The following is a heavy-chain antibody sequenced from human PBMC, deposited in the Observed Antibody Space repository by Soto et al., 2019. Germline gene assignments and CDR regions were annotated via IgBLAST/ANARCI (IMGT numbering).Heavy chain of an antibody. D-gene: IGHD5-18*01. CDR3: ARVGYSYGYWAFFDY. CDR1: GFTFSSAA. Sequence: CAASGFTFSSAAMNWVRQAPGKGLEWVTAISGSGGSTYYADSVKGRFTISRDNSKNTLYLQMNSLRAEDTAVYYCARVGYSYGYWAFFDYWGQGTLVTVSS. V-gene: IGHV3-23*01. CDR2: ISGSGGST. J-gene: IGHJ4*02.